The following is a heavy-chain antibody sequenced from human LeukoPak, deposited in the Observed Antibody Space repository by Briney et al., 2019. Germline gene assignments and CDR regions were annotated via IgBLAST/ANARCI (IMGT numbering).Heavy chain of an antibody. CDR2: ISSSSSYI. CDR3: AREYYYDSSGYYYDFYWFDP. V-gene: IGHV3-21*01. J-gene: IGHJ5*02. Sequence: GSLRLSCAASGFTFSSYSMNWVRQAPGKGLEWVLSISSSSSYIYYADSVKGRFTISRDNAKNSLYLQMNSLRAEDTAVYYCAREYYYDSSGYYYDFYWFDPWGQGTLVTVSS. CDR1: GFTFSSYS. D-gene: IGHD3-22*01.